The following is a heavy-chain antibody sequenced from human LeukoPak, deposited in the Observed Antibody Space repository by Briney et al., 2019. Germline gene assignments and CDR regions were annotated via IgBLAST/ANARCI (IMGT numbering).Heavy chain of an antibody. J-gene: IGHJ6*03. Sequence: PSETLSLTCAVSNYPITSDYYWVWIRQPPAQGLEWIGQIFHSGIARYNPSLKSRVTMSVDTSRSQFSVNLNSVTAADTAVYYCGRAGFGTAYNRFYYYMDVWGKGTTVTVS. V-gene: IGHV4-38-2*01. CDR2: IFHSGIA. CDR3: GRAGFGTAYNRFYYYMDV. D-gene: IGHD3-16*01. CDR1: NYPITSDYY.